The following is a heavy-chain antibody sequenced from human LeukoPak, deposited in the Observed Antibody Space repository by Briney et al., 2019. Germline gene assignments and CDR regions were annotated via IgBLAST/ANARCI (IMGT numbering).Heavy chain of an antibody. D-gene: IGHD3-22*01. V-gene: IGHV3-33*06. CDR2: MWNDGTTK. CDR1: GFTFSLCG. Sequence: GGPLRLSCAASGFTFSLCGMHWVRQAPGKGLEWVAVMWNDGTTKNYADSVKGRFTISRDNSEDRLFLEVHILSAEDTAIYYCAKASSPSSGYITYWGQGTLVTVSS. CDR3: AKASSPSSGYITY. J-gene: IGHJ4*02.